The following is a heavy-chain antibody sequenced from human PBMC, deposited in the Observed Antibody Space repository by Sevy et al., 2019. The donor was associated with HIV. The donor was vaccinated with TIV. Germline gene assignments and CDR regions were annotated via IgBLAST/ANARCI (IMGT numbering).Heavy chain of an antibody. Sequence: SETLSLTCAVSGDSVSSGYHWCWGRQPPGKGLGWSGSIHYSGYTKYNPSLKSLVTISKDNSKNQYSLILSSVTASDTAQYYCAAHEWGSEGFWGQGMLVTVSS. CDR1: GDSVSSGYH. CDR2: IHYSGYT. V-gene: IGHV4-38-2*01. CDR3: AAHEWGSEGF. D-gene: IGHD7-27*01. J-gene: IGHJ4*02.